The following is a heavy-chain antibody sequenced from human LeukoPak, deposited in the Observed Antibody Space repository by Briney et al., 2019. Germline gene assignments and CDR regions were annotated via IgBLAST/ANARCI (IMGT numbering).Heavy chain of an antibody. CDR3: ARLRGYDAFDI. J-gene: IGHJ3*02. V-gene: IGHV1-8*03. CDR2: MNPNSGNT. CDR1: GYTFTSYD. Sequence: ASVKVSCKASGYTFTSYDINWVRQATGQGLEGRGWMNPNSGNTGYAQKFQGRVTITRNTSISTAYMELSSLRSEDTAVYYCARLRGYDAFDIWGQGTMVTVSS. D-gene: IGHD4-23*01.